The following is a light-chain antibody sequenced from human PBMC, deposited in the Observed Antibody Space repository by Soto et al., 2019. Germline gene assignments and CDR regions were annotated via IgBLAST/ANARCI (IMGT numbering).Light chain of an antibody. CDR1: QSVSSSY. CDR2: GAS. J-gene: IGKJ1*01. Sequence: DIVLTYSPGPLSFSPPERATLXSMASQSVSSSYLAWYQQKPGQAPRLLIYGASSRATGIPDRFSGSGSGTDFTLTISRLEPEDFAVYYCQQYGSSPWTFGQGTKV. V-gene: IGKV3-20*01. CDR3: QQYGSSPWT.